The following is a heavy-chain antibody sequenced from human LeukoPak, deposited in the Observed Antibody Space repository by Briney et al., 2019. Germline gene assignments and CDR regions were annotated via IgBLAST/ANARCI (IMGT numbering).Heavy chain of an antibody. J-gene: IGHJ4*02. CDR3: VVTTRSYPFDY. V-gene: IGHV3-30*02. D-gene: IGHD4-23*01. CDR2: IQYDGGNK. Sequence: GGSLRLSCAASGFTFSTYGMHWVRQAPGKGLEWVAFIQYDGGNKYYADSVKGRFTISRDNAKNSLYLQMNSLRAEDTAVYYCVVTTRSYPFDYWGQGTLVTVSS. CDR1: GFTFSTYG.